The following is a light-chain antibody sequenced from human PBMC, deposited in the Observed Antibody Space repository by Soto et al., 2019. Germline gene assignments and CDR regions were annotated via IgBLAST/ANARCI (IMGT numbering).Light chain of an antibody. V-gene: IGKV3D-20*02. CDR3: QQRSKWPT. J-gene: IGKJ5*01. CDR1: QSFNSNY. Sequence: EISLTQFPGTLALSPGERATLSCTASQSFNSNYLAWYQQKPGQAPRLLIYGASTRATGIPDRFSGSGSGTDFTLTISRLEPEDFAVYYCQQRSKWPTFGQGTRLEIK. CDR2: GAS.